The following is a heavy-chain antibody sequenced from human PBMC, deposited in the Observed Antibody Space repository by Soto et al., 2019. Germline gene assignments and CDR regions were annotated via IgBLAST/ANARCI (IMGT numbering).Heavy chain of an antibody. Sequence: QVQLVQSGAEVKRPGASVKVSCKASGYTFTTYYMHWVRQAPGQGLEWLGIINPNGGSTTYAQKFQGRATMTRDTSTRTVYLELSSLRSEDTAVYYCAGAGYCSGGTCFHGNCDYWGQGTLVTVSA. CDR3: AGAGYCSGGTCFHGNCDY. D-gene: IGHD2-15*01. V-gene: IGHV1-46*01. CDR2: INPNGGST. J-gene: IGHJ4*02. CDR1: GYTFTTYY.